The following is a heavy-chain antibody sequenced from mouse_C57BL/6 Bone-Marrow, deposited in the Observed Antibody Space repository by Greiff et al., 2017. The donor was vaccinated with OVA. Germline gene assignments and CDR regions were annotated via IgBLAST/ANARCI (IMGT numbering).Heavy chain of an antibody. CDR2: IAPEDGET. D-gene: IGHD1-1*01. CDR3: ARELLRSNLYFDV. CDR1: GFNIKDYY. Sequence: VQLQQSGAELVQPGASVKLSCTASGFNIKDYYMHWVKQRTEPGLEWIGRIAPEDGETKYAPKFQGKAPITADTSSNTAYLKLSSLTSEDTADYCCARELLRSNLYFDVWGTGTTVTVSS. V-gene: IGHV14-2*01. J-gene: IGHJ1*03.